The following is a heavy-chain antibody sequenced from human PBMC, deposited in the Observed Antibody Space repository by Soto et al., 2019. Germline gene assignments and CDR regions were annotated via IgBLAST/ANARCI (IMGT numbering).Heavy chain of an antibody. J-gene: IGHJ3*02. CDR1: GGTFSSYA. CDR3: ARDALGTNGVLGDAFDI. Sequence: SVKVSCKASGGTFSSYAISWVRQAPGQGLEWMGGIIPIFGTANYAQKFQGRVTITADESTSTAYMELSSLRSEDTAVYYCARDALGTNGVLGDAFDIWGQGTMVTVSS. D-gene: IGHD2-8*01. CDR2: IIPIFGTA. V-gene: IGHV1-69*13.